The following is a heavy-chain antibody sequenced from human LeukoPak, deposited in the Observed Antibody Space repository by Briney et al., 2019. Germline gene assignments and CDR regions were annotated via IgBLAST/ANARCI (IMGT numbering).Heavy chain of an antibody. J-gene: IGHJ4*02. CDR3: AKGPRANYDFWSGYDDLHFDY. CDR1: GFTFSSYG. D-gene: IGHD3-3*01. Sequence: GGSLRLSCAASGFTFSSYGMHWVRQAPGKGLEWVAFIRYDGSNKYYADSVKGRFTISRDNSKNTLYLQMNSLRAEDTAVYYCAKGPRANYDFWSGYDDLHFDYWGQGTLVTVSS. CDR2: IRYDGSNK. V-gene: IGHV3-30*02.